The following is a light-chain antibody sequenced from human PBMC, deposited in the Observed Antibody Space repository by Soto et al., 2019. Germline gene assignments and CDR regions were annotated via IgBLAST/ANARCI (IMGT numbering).Light chain of an antibody. V-gene: IGKV1-39*01. CDR1: QSISNY. CDR3: QQSYSTPLP. J-gene: IGKJ3*01. CDR2: TAS. Sequence: DIQMTQSPSSLSASVGDRVTITCRASQSISNYLNWYQQKPGKAPKLLIYTASSLQGDVQSRFSGSRSGTDVTLTISSLQPDDFATYYCQQSYSTPLPVGPGTKVDIK.